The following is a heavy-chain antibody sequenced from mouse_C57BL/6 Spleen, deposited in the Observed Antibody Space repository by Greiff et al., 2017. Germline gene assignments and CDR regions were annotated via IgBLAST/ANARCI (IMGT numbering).Heavy chain of an antibody. Sequence: VQLQQPGAELVQPGASVKLSCKASGYTFTSYWMQWVKQRPGQGLEWIGEIDPSDNYSNYNQKFKGKATLTVDTSSSTAYMQLSSLTSEDSAVYYCASREADRARAMDYWGQGTSVTVSS. J-gene: IGHJ4*01. CDR1: GYTFTSYW. CDR3: ASREADRARAMDY. CDR2: IDPSDNYS. D-gene: IGHD3-3*01. V-gene: IGHV1-50*01.